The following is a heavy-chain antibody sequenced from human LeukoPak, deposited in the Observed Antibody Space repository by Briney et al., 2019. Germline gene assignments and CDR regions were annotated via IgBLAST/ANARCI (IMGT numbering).Heavy chain of an antibody. CDR1: GASIITGSPY. J-gene: IGHJ4*02. D-gene: IGHD3-10*01. CDR3: ARHRGSGSSSIPFDY. CDR2: VYYSGSI. Sequence: SETLSLTCAVSGASIITGSPYWGWVRQSPGKGPEWIGTVYYSGSIYYNPSRKSRVTLSVDTSKNQFSLRLPSVSASDTAVYYCARHRGSGSSSIPFDYWGQGTLVTVSS. V-gene: IGHV4-39*01.